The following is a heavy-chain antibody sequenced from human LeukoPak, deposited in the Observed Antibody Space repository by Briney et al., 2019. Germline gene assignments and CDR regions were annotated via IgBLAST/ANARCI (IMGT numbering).Heavy chain of an antibody. CDR2: ISAYNGNT. CDR1: GYTFTSYA. V-gene: IGHV1-18*01. D-gene: IGHD2-2*01. Sequence: GASVKVSCKASGYTFTSYAMHWVRQAPGQRLEWMGWISAYNGNTNYAQKLQGRVTMTTDTSTSTAYMELRSLRSDDTAVYYCASGGGYCSSTSCYPFDYWGQGTLVTVSS. CDR3: ASGGGYCSSTSCYPFDY. J-gene: IGHJ4*02.